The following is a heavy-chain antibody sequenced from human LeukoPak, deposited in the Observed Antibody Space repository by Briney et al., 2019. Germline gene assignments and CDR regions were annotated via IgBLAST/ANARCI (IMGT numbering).Heavy chain of an antibody. CDR3: AREILGYCSGGSCRPSVDY. D-gene: IGHD2-15*01. J-gene: IGHJ4*02. V-gene: IGHV1-2*02. CDR1: GYTFTGYY. CDR2: INPNSGGT. Sequence: ASVKVSCKASGYTFTGYYMHWVRQAPGQGLEWMGWINPNSGGTNYAQKFQGRVTMTRDTPISAAYMELSRLRSDDTAVYYCAREILGYCSGGSCRPSVDYWGQGTLVTVSS.